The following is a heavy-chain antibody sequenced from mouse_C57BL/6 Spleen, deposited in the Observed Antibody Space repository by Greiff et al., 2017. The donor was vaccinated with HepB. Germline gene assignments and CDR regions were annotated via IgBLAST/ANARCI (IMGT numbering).Heavy chain of an antibody. CDR3: ARDATVVDYFDY. Sequence: EESGPGLVKPSQSLSLTCSVTGYSITSGYYWNWIRQFPGNKLEWMGYISYDGSNNYNPSLKNRISITRDTSKNQFFLKLNSVTTEDTATYYCARDATVVDYFDYWGQGTTLTVSS. D-gene: IGHD1-1*01. CDR1: GYSITSGYY. V-gene: IGHV3-6*01. CDR2: ISYDGSN. J-gene: IGHJ2*01.